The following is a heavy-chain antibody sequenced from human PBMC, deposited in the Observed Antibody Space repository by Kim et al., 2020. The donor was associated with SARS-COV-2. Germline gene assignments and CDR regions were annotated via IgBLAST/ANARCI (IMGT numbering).Heavy chain of an antibody. CDR1: GGSFSGYY. J-gene: IGHJ5*02. CDR3: ARGGYDYSNYAGWAS. D-gene: IGHD4-4*01. Sequence: SETLSLTCAVYGGSFSGYYWSWIRQPPGKGLEWIGEINHSGSTNYNPSLKSRVTISVDTSKNQFSLKLSSVTAADTAVYYCARGGYDYSNYAGWASWGQGTLVTVSS. V-gene: IGHV4-34*01. CDR2: INHSGST.